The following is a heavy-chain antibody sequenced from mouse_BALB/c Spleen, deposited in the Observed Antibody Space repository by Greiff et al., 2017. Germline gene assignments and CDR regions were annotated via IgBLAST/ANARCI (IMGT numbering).Heavy chain of an antibody. V-gene: IGHV8-8*01. CDR2: IWWDDVK. D-gene: IGHD2-12*01. CDR3: ARIRGLRRGWYFDV. J-gene: IGHJ1*01. CDR1: GFSLSTSGMG. Sequence: VKLMESGPGILQPSQTLSLTCSFSGFSLSTSGMGVGWIRQPSGKGLEWLAHIWWDDVKRYNPALKSRLTISKDTSSSQVFLKIASVDTADTATYYCARIRGLRRGWYFDVWGAGTTVTVSS.